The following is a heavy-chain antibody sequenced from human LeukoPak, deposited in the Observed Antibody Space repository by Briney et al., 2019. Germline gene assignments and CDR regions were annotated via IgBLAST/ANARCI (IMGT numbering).Heavy chain of an antibody. Sequence: PGGSLRLSCAASGFTFSSYWMHWVRQAPGKGLVWVSRINSDGSSTSYADSVKGRFTISRDNARNSLYLQMNNLRAEDTAVYYCAREGGADLGYYYMDVWGKGTTVIVSS. CDR3: AREGGADLGYYYMDV. D-gene: IGHD2-21*02. CDR1: GFTFSSYW. CDR2: INSDGSST. J-gene: IGHJ6*03. V-gene: IGHV3-74*01.